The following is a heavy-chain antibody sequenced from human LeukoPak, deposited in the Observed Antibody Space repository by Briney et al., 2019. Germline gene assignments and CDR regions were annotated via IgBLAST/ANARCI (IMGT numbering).Heavy chain of an antibody. CDR3: ARRQTTVTRGYFDY. CDR1: GGTFSSYA. Sequence: SVKVSCKASGGTFSSYAISWVRQAPGQGLEWMGGIIPIFGTANYAQKFQGSVTITADESTSTAYMELSSLRSEDTAVYYCARRQTTVTRGYFDYWGQGTLVTVSS. J-gene: IGHJ4*02. V-gene: IGHV1-69*13. D-gene: IGHD4-11*01. CDR2: IIPIFGTA.